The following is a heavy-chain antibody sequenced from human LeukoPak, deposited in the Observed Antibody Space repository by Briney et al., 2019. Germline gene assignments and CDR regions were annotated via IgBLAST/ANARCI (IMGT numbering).Heavy chain of an antibody. J-gene: IGHJ4*02. D-gene: IGHD2-2*01. V-gene: IGHV3-20*04. Sequence: GGSLTLSCSASGFDFDAHGMSWVRQVPGKGLEWVSGINWSGGSTAYADPMRGRITISRDNAKKSLYLQMDSLRAEDTALYYCARAPITSPFYFDYWGQGTLVTVSS. CDR2: INWSGGST. CDR3: ARAPITSPFYFDY. CDR1: GFDFDAHG.